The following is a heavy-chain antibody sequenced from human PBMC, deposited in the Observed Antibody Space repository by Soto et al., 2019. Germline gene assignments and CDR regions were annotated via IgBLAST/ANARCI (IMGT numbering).Heavy chain of an antibody. D-gene: IGHD6-19*01. Sequence: VQLVESGGGVVQPGRSLRLSCAASGFTFSDYAMHWVRQAPGKGLEWVAVVSHDGRNTHYADAVKGRFTISRDSSKNTVSLQMTSLRPEDTAVYYRSKGGRQWLVTSDFNYWGQGALVTVSS. J-gene: IGHJ4*02. V-gene: IGHV3-30*18. CDR1: GFTFSDYA. CDR3: SKGGRQWLVTSDFNY. CDR2: VSHDGRNT.